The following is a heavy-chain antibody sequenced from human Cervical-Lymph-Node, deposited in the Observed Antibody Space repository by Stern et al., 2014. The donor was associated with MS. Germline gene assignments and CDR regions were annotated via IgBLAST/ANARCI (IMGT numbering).Heavy chain of an antibody. CDR1: GGSISTAGYY. Sequence: QLQLQESGPGLVKPSQTLSLTCTVSGGSISTAGYYWTWIRQHPGKGLEWIGYSYPSGSTYYNPSLKRRASISVDTAKNQFSLHVTAVTAADTALYYCARSDRLWGSFDYWGQGTLVTVSS. CDR3: ARSDRLWGSFDY. CDR2: SYPSGST. V-gene: IGHV4-31*03. D-gene: IGHD3-16*01. J-gene: IGHJ4*02.